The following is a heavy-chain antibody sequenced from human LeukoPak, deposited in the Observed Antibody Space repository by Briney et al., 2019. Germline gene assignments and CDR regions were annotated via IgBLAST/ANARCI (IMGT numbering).Heavy chain of an antibody. CDR2: INPNSGGA. CDR3: ARSSAILVAFDV. V-gene: IGHV1-2*02. J-gene: IGHJ3*01. Sequence: GASVKVSCKASGYTFTDYYIYWVRQAPGQGLEGMGWINPNSGGAKPAQKFQGRVTMTRDTSISTAYMELIRLRSDDTAMYYCARSSAILVAFDVWGQGTTVTVSS. CDR1: GYTFTDYY.